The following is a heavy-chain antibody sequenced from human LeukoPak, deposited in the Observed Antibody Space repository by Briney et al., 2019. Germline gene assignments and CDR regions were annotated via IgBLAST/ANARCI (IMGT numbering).Heavy chain of an antibody. CDR1: GGSISNYD. D-gene: IGHD4-11*01. V-gene: IGHV4-59*08. CDR2: IYYSGST. Sequence: SETLSLTCAVSGGSISNYDWTWIRQPPGKGLEWIAYIYYSGSTNYNPSLKSRVTISVDTSKNQFSLKLSSVTAADTAVYYCARLRGNYFPDYWGQGTLVTVSS. CDR3: ARLRGNYFPDY. J-gene: IGHJ4*02.